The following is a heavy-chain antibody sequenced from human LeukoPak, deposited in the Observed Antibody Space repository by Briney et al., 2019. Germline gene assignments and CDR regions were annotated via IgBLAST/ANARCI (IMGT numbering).Heavy chain of an antibody. D-gene: IGHD5-18*01. Sequence: GGSLRLSCAASGFTFSSYWMSWVRQAPGKGLEWVANIKQDGSEKYYVDSVKGRFTISRDNSKNTLYLQMNSLRAEDTAVYYCVKDREDERGPKTRGYSYGSDYWGQGTLVTVSS. CDR2: IKQDGSEK. V-gene: IGHV3-7*03. CDR3: VKDREDERGPKTRGYSYGSDY. CDR1: GFTFSSYW. J-gene: IGHJ4*02.